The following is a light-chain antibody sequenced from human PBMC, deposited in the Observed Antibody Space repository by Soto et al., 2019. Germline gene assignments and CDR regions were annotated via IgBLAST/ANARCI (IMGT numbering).Light chain of an antibody. CDR3: QQYGSSPWT. CDR1: QSVSSNY. Sequence: EIVLTQSPGTLSLSPGERATLSCRASQSVSSNYLAWYQQKPGQAPRLLIYGASSRATGIPDRVSGSGSGTDFTLTISRREPEDFAVYYCQQYGSSPWTFGQGTKVEIK. V-gene: IGKV3-20*01. J-gene: IGKJ1*01. CDR2: GAS.